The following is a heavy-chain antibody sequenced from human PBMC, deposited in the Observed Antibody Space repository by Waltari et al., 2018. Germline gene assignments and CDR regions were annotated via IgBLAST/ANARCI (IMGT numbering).Heavy chain of an antibody. CDR2: IYYSGST. CDR3: ARAGQLGVFDY. V-gene: IGHV4-31*01. CDR1: GGSIGIGGYY. Sequence: QVQLQESGPGLVKPSQTLSLTCTFSGGSIGIGGYYWSWIRQHPGKGLEWIGYIYYSGSTYYNPSLKSLVTISVDTSKNQFSLKLSSVTAADTAVYYCARAGQLGVFDYWGQGTLVTVSS. D-gene: IGHD6-13*01. J-gene: IGHJ4*02.